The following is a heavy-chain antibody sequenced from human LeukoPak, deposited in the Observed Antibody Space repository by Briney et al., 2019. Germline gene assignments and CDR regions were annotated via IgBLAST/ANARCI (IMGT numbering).Heavy chain of an antibody. CDR2: ISGSGSTI. V-gene: IGHV3-11*01. J-gene: IGHJ1*01. CDR3: ARPGYTSNWTPEYFQY. CDR1: GFTFRKYW. Sequence: GGSLRLSCAASGFTFRKYWLHWVRQAPGKGLEWLSYISGSGSTIYYGDSVRGRFTISRDNAKSSLFLEMNSLRAEDTAVYFCARPGYTSNWTPEYFQYWGRGTLVTVSS. D-gene: IGHD6-13*01.